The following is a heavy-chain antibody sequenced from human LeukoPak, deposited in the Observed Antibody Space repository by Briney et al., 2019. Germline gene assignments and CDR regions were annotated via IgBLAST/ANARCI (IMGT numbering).Heavy chain of an antibody. CDR2: INPNSGGT. D-gene: IGHD4-11*01. CDR3: ARVGYSSTVDAFDI. V-gene: IGHV1-2*02. J-gene: IGHJ3*02. CDR1: GYTFTGYY. Sequence: ASVKVSCKASGYTFTGYYMHWVRQAPGQGLEWMGWINPNSGGTNYAQKFQGRVTMTRDTSISTAYMELRRLRSDDTAVYYCARVGYSSTVDAFDIWGQGTMVTVSS.